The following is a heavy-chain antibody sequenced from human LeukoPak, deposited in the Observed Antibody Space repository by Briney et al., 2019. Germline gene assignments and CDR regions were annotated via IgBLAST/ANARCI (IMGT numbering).Heavy chain of an antibody. Sequence: GGSLRLSCAASGFTFSSYAMSWVRQAPGRGLEWVSVIYSGGSTYYADSVKSRFTISRDNSKNTLYLQMNSLRAEDTAVYYCARAMGKDYYYGMDVWGQGTTVTVSS. CDR1: GFTFSSYA. V-gene: IGHV3-66*01. J-gene: IGHJ6*02. D-gene: IGHD7-27*01. CDR2: IYSGGST. CDR3: ARAMGKDYYYGMDV.